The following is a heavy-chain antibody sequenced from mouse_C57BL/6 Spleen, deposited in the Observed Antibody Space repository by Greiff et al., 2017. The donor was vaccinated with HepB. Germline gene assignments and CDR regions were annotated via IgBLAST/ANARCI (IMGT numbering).Heavy chain of an antibody. D-gene: IGHD2-5*01. CDR1: GYTFTSYW. Sequence: VQLQQPGAELVRPGTSVKLSCKASGYTFTSYWMHWVKQRPGQGLEWIGVIDPSDSYTNYNQKFKGKATLTVDTSSSPAYMQLSSLTSEDSAVYYCARRNYSNYVFDYWGQGTTLTVSS. J-gene: IGHJ2*01. CDR2: IDPSDSYT. V-gene: IGHV1-59*01. CDR3: ARRNYSNYVFDY.